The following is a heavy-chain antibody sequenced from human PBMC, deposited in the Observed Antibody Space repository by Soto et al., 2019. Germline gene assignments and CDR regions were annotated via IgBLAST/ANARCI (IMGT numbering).Heavy chain of an antibody. V-gene: IGHV4-61*01. J-gene: IGHJ4*02. Sequence: QVQLQESGPGLVKPSETLSLTCTVSGGSVSSGSYYWSWIRQPPGKGLEWIGYIYYSGSTNYNPSLKRRVTIPVDTSKHQFSLKLSSVTAADTAVYYCARWGIVTAMVPFDYWGQGTLVTVSS. D-gene: IGHD5-18*01. CDR1: GGSVSSGSYY. CDR3: ARWGIVTAMVPFDY. CDR2: IYYSGST.